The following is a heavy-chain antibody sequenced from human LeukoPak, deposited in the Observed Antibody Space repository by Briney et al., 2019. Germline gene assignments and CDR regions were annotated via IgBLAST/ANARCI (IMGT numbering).Heavy chain of an antibody. CDR2: IKSNSGGT. D-gene: IGHD6-25*01. CDR3: AREGGKHDGFDI. V-gene: IGHV1-2*02. Sequence: EASVKVSCKASGYSFIGYYMHWVRQAPGQGLEWMGWIKSNSGGTHYAQKFQGRVTMTRDTSITTAYMELSRLTSDDTAVYYCAREGGKHDGFDIWGQGTMVTVSS. CDR1: GYSFIGYY. J-gene: IGHJ3*02.